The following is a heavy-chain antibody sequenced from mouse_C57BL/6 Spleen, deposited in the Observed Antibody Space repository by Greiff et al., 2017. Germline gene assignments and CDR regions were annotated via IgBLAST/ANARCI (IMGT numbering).Heavy chain of an antibody. J-gene: IGHJ1*03. CDR2: INPSNGGT. CDR1: GYTFTSYW. Sequence: VQLKQPGTELVKPGASVKLSCKASGYTFTSYWMHWVKQRPGQGLEWIGNINPSNGGTNYNEKFKSKATLTVDKSSSTAYMQLSSLTSEDSAVYYCARGDGSSYGGYWYFDVWGTGTTVTVSS. CDR3: ARGDGSSYGGYWYFDV. D-gene: IGHD1-1*01. V-gene: IGHV1-53*01.